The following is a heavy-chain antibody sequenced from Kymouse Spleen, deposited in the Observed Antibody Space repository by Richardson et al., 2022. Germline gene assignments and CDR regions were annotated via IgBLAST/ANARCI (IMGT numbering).Heavy chain of an antibody. D-gene: IGHD1-26*01. Sequence: QVQLVESGGGLVKPGGSLRLSCAASGFTFSDYYMSWIRQAPGKGLEWVSYISSSGSTIYYADSVKGRFTISRDNAKNSLYLQMNSLRAEDTAVYYCARALYSGSYYDYYYYYGMDVWGQGTTVTVSS. V-gene: IGHV3-11*01. CDR3: ARALYSGSYYDYYYYYGMDV. CDR1: GFTFSDYY. CDR2: ISSSGSTI. J-gene: IGHJ6*02.